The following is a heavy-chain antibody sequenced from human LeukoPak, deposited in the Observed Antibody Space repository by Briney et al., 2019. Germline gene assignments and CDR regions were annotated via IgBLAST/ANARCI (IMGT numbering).Heavy chain of an antibody. J-gene: IGHJ4*02. CDR2: IYPADSDT. D-gene: IGHD6-19*01. Sequence: GESLKISCKGSGYSFSSYWIAWVRQMPGKGLEWMAIIYPADSDTRYSPSFQGQVTISADKSINTAYLQWSSLKASDTATYYCARPDSSGYYVVWGQGTLVTFSS. V-gene: IGHV5-51*01. CDR3: ARPDSSGYYVV. CDR1: GYSFSSYW.